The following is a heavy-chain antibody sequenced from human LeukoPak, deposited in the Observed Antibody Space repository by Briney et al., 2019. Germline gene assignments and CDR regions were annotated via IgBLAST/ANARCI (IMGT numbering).Heavy chain of an antibody. D-gene: IGHD4-17*01. J-gene: IGHJ4*02. CDR1: GTSFTSYY. CDR2: VNHSGYT. CDR3: ARMTTGHDY. V-gene: IGHV4-34*01. Sequence: AETLSLTCGVSGTSFTSYYWSWIRQTPGKGLEWIGEVNHSGYTNMNPSLKSRVTISVDTSKNQFSLMMTSVTAADTAVYFCARMTTGHDYWGQGTLVTVSS.